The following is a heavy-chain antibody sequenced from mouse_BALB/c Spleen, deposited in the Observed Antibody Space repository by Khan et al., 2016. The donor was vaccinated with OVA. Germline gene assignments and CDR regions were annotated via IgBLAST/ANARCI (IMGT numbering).Heavy chain of an antibody. Sequence: QVQLKESGAELAKPGASVKMSCKASGYSFINYWILWVKQWPGQGLLWIGYIHPSSGYTEYNQNFKDNATLTADRSSSAAYVQRISLASEDTAGYCCARRGRGWDVDNRGQDSTLTVSS. CDR3: ARRGRGWDVDN. V-gene: IGHV1-7*01. D-gene: IGHD4-1*01. CDR2: IHPSSGYT. J-gene: IGHJ2*01. CDR1: GYSFINYW.